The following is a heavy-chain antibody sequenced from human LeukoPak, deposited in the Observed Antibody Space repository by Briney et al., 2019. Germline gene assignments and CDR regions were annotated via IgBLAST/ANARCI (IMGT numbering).Heavy chain of an antibody. D-gene: IGHD2-15*01. J-gene: IGHJ4*02. Sequence: SETLSLTCAVYGGSFSGYYWSWIRQPPGKGLEWIGEINHSGSTNYNPSLKSRVTISVDTSKNQFSLKLSSVTAADTAVYYCARGGHCSGGSCYSDYWGPGTLVTVSS. V-gene: IGHV4-34*01. CDR1: GGSFSGYY. CDR3: ARGGHCSGGSCYSDY. CDR2: INHSGST.